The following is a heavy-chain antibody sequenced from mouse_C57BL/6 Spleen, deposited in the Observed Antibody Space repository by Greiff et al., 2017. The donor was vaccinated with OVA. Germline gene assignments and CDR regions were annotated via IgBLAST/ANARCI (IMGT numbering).Heavy chain of an antibody. CDR3: ARDRSSGYGDAMDY. V-gene: IGHV3-6*01. CDR1: GYSITSGYY. Sequence: EVKLQESGPGLVKPSQSLSLTCSVTGYSITSGYYWNWIRQFPGNKLEWMGYISYDGSNNYNPSLKNRISITRDTSKNQFFLKLNSVTTEDTATYYCARDRSSGYGDAMDYWGQGTSVTVSS. CDR2: ISYDGSN. J-gene: IGHJ4*01. D-gene: IGHD3-2*02.